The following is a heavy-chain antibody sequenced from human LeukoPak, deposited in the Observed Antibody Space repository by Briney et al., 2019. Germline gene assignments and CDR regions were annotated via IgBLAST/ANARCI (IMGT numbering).Heavy chain of an antibody. Sequence: ASMKVSCKASGYTFTSYDINWVRQATGRGLEWMGWMSPNSGNTGYAQKFQGRVTITRDTSASTAYMELSSLRSEDTAVYYCARGVFPYYFDYWGQGTLVTVSS. CDR1: GYTFTSYD. J-gene: IGHJ4*02. V-gene: IGHV1-8*03. CDR3: ARGVFPYYFDY. CDR2: MSPNSGNT. D-gene: IGHD1-14*01.